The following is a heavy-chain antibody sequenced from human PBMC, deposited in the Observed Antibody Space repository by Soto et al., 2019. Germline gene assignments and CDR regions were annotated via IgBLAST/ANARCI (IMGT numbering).Heavy chain of an antibody. V-gene: IGHV3-23*01. CDR1: GFTFSSYA. CDR2: LSVRGDST. CDR3: AKDGYPTSYFDY. Sequence: EVQLLESGGGFVQPGGSLRLSCAASGFTFSSYAMSWVRQAPGKGLEWVSALSVRGDSTFYADSVKGRFTISRDNSKNTLYLQVNRLRAEDTAVYYCAKDGYPTSYFDYWGQGTLVPVSS. J-gene: IGHJ4*02. D-gene: IGHD5-18*01.